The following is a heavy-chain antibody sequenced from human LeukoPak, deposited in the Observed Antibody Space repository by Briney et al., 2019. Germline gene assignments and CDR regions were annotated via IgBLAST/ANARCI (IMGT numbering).Heavy chain of an antibody. D-gene: IGHD5-12*01. V-gene: IGHV1-2*02. J-gene: IGHJ5*02. CDR2: INPNSGVT. CDR1: GYTFTGYY. CDR3: ARHIVATITYSRDGYNGWFDP. Sequence: GASVKVSCKASGYTFTGYYIHWVRQAPGQGLEWMGWINPNSGVTNYAQKFQGRVTMTRDTSISTAYMELSRLRSDDTAVYYCARHIVATITYSRDGYNGWFDPWGQGTLVTVSS.